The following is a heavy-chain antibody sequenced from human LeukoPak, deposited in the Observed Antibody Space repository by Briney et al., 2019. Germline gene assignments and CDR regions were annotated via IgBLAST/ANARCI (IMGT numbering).Heavy chain of an antibody. CDR3: ARGDPICSSTSCYISDAFDI. J-gene: IGHJ3*02. CDR1: GFTFSSYW. V-gene: IGHV3-7*03. CDR2: IKQDGSEK. Sequence: GGSLRLSCAASGFTFSSYWMSWVRQAPGKGLEWVANIKQDGSEKYYVDSVKGRFTISRDNAKNSLYLQMNSLRADDTAVYYCARGDPICSSTSCYISDAFDIWGQGTMVTVSS. D-gene: IGHD2-2*02.